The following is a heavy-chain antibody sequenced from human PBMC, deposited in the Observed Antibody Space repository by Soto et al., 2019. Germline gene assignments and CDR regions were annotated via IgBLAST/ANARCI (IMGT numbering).Heavy chain of an antibody. CDR1: GFTFRSHS. J-gene: IGHJ5*02. CDR3: ARDVTGTSATWLDP. V-gene: IGHV3-30*14. CDR2: VSSDGTSK. D-gene: IGHD1-7*01. Sequence: SLRLSCAASGFTFRSHSMHWVRQSPGKGLEWLAVVSSDGTSKFYADSVKGRFTVYRDNYENTLFLQMNSLRDEDMGLYFCARDVTGTSATWLDPWGQGTLVTVSS.